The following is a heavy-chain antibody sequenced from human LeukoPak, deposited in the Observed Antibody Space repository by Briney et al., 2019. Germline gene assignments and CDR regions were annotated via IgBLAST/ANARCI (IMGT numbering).Heavy chain of an antibody. V-gene: IGHV4-34*01. D-gene: IGHD3-10*01. J-gene: IGHJ4*02. CDR1: GGSFSGYY. CDR3: ARGQRLLWFGELLRGNFDY. CDR2: INHSGST. Sequence: SETLSLTCAVYGGSFSGYYWSWIRQPPGKGLEWIGEINHSGSTNYNPSLKRRVTISVDTSKNQFSLKLSSVTAADTAVYYCARGQRLLWFGELLRGNFDYWGQGTLVTVSS.